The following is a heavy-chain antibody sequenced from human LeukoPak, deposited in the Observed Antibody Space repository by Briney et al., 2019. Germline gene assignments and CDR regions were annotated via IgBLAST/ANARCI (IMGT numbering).Heavy chain of an antibody. Sequence: SETLSLTCTVSGGSISSYYWSWIRQPAGKGLEWIGRIYTSGSTNYNPSLKSRVTMSVDTSKNQFSLKLSSVTAADTAVYYCARDIEYSSSRDAFDIWGQGTMVTVSS. CDR1: GGSISSYY. D-gene: IGHD6-6*01. V-gene: IGHV4-4*07. J-gene: IGHJ3*02. CDR2: IYTSGST. CDR3: ARDIEYSSSRDAFDI.